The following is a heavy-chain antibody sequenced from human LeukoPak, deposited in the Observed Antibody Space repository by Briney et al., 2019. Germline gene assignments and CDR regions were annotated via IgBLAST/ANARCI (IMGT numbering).Heavy chain of an antibody. CDR1: GGSISSYY. V-gene: IGHV4-59*01. D-gene: IGHD4-11*01. CDR2: IYYSGST. Sequence: SETLSLTCIVSGGSISSYYWSWIRQPPGKGLEWIGYIYYSGSTNYKPSLKSRVTISVDTSKNQFSLKLSSVTAADTAVYYCARGHYKEYFDYWGQGILVTVYS. CDR3: ARGHYKEYFDY. J-gene: IGHJ4*02.